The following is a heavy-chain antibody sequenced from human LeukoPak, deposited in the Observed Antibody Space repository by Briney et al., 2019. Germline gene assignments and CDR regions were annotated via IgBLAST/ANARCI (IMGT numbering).Heavy chain of an antibody. V-gene: IGHV3-11*01. Sequence: GGSLRLSCAASGFTFSDYYMSWIRQAPGKGLEWVSYISSSGSTIYYADSVKGRFTISRDNAKNSLCLQMNSLRAEDTAVYYCARDHGFSMITFGETFDYWGQGTLVTVSS. CDR1: GFTFSDYY. CDR2: ISSSGSTI. J-gene: IGHJ4*02. D-gene: IGHD3-16*01. CDR3: ARDHGFSMITFGETFDY.